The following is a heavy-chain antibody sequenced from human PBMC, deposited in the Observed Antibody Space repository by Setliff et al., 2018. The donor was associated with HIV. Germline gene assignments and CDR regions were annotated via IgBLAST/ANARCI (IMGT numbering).Heavy chain of an antibody. CDR1: GGSINSYY. D-gene: IGHD2-15*01. J-gene: IGHJ3*02. CDR2: IGYNGDT. Sequence: PSETLSLTCTVSGGSINSYYWNWIRQSPGKGLEWIGYIGYNGDTSYNPSLNSRVTLSVDRSENQFSLKLSSVSAADTAVYFCARWGASGGRPDWHAFDMWGQGTMVTVSS. CDR3: ARWGASGGRPDWHAFDM. V-gene: IGHV4-59*01.